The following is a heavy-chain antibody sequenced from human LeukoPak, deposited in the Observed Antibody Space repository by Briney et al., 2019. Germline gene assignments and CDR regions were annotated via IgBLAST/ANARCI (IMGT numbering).Heavy chain of an antibody. V-gene: IGHV4-39*01. CDR1: GGSISSSSYY. CDR2: IYYSGST. CDR3: ARQPYSGSYDYYMDV. D-gene: IGHD1-26*01. J-gene: IGHJ6*03. Sequence: PSETLSLTCTVSGGSISSSSYYWGWIRQPPAKGLEWIGSIYYSGSTYYNPSLKSRVTISVDTSKNQFSLKLSSVTAADTAVYYCARQPYSGSYDYYMDVWGKGTTVTVSS.